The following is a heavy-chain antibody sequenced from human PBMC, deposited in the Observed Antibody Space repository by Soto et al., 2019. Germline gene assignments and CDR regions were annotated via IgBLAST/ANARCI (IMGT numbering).Heavy chain of an antibody. Sequence: PGGSLRLSCAASGFTFSSYGMHWVRQAPGKGLEWVAVISYDGSNKYYADSVKGRFTISRDNSKNTLYLQMNSLRAEDTAVYYCAKDDGGSYYPDAWGQGTTVTVSS. CDR1: GFTFSSYG. J-gene: IGHJ6*03. V-gene: IGHV3-30*18. D-gene: IGHD1-26*01. CDR3: AKDDGGSYYPDA. CDR2: ISYDGSNK.